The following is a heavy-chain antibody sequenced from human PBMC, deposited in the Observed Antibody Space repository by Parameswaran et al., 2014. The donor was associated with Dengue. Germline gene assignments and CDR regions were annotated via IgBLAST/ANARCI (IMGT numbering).Heavy chain of an antibody. J-gene: IGHJ4*02. D-gene: IGHD3-3*01. Sequence: WIRQPPGKGLEWVAVIWYDGSNKYYADSVKGRFTISRDNSKNTLYLQMNSLRAEDTAVYYCARDRSFGVVIWGFDYWGQGTLVTVSS. V-gene: IGHV3-33*01. CDR2: IWYDGSNK. CDR3: ARDRSFGVVIWGFDY.